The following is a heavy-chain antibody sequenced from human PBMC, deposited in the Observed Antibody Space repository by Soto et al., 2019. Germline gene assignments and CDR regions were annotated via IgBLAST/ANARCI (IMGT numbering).Heavy chain of an antibody. CDR3: ASGGSYDFWSGYYSFGGY. CDR2: ISSNGGST. V-gene: IGHV3-64*01. Sequence: GSLRLSCAASGFTFSSYAMHWVRQAPGKGLEYVSAISSNGGSTYYANSVKGRFTISRDNSKNTLYLQMGSLRAEDMAVYYCASGGSYDFWSGYYSFGGYWGQGTLVTVSS. J-gene: IGHJ4*02. D-gene: IGHD3-3*01. CDR1: GFTFSSYA.